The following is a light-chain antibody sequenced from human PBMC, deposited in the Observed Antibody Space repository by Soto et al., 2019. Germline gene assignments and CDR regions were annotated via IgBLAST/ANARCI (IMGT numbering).Light chain of an antibody. J-gene: IGLJ2*01. V-gene: IGLV1-40*01. CDR3: AAWDDSLNGLV. CDR2: GNN. CDR1: SSNIGAGYD. Sequence: QSVLTQPPSVSGAPGQRVTISCTGRSSNIGAGYDVHWYQQVPGTAPKLLIYGNNNRPSGVPDRFSGSKSGTSASLAISGLQSEDEADYYCAAWDDSLNGLVFGGGTKVTVL.